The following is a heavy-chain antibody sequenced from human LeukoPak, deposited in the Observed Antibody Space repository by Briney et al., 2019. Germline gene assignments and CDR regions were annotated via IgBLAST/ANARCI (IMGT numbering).Heavy chain of an antibody. CDR3: ARGPRILAAGSYYFDY. CDR2: INVNGGAM. D-gene: IGHD6-13*01. V-gene: IGHV3-11*01. J-gene: IGHJ4*02. CDR1: GFIFKDYY. Sequence: GGSLRLSCAASGFIFKDYYFSWIRQAPGKGLEGVSFINVNGGAMYYADFVKGRFTISRDNAKSSLYLEMNSLRVEDTAVYYCARGPRILAAGSYYFDYWGQGSLVTVSS.